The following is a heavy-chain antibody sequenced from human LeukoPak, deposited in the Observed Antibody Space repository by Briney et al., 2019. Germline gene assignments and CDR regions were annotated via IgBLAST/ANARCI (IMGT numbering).Heavy chain of an antibody. CDR3: AKGLDYYYYYGMDV. Sequence: PGGSLRLSCAASGFTFDDYAMHWVRQAPGKGLEWVSAISGSGGSTYYADSVKGRFTISRDNSKNTLYLQMNSLRAEDTAVYYCAKGLDYYYYYGMDVWGQGTTVTVSS. CDR1: GFTFDDYA. CDR2: ISGSGGST. J-gene: IGHJ6*02. V-gene: IGHV3-23*01.